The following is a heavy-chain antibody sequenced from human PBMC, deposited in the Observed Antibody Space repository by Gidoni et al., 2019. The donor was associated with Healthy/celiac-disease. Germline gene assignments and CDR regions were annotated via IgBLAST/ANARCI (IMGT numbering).Heavy chain of an antibody. D-gene: IGHD2-15*01. CDR2: ISYDGSNK. J-gene: IGHJ4*02. V-gene: IGHV3-30*18. Sequence: QVQLVESGGGVVQPGRSLRFSCAASGFTFSSYGMHWVRQAPGKGLEWVAVISYDGSNKYYADSVKGRFTISRDTSKNTLYLQMNSLRAEDTAVYYCAKDTDLGCSGGSCYSGIDYWGQGTLVTVSS. CDR3: AKDTDLGCSGGSCYSGIDY. CDR1: GFTFSSYG.